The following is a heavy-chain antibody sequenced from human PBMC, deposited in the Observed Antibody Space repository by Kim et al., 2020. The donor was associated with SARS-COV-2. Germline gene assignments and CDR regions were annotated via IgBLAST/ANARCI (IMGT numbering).Heavy chain of an antibody. CDR2: IYYSGST. V-gene: IGHV4-59*13. J-gene: IGHJ4*02. Sequence: SETLSLTCTVSGGSISSYYWSWIRQPPGKGLEWIGYIYYSGSTNYNPSLKSRVTISVDTSKNQFSLKLSSVTAADTAVYYCASSWSAVVVDYWGQGTLVTVSS. D-gene: IGHD2-15*01. CDR3: ASSWSAVVVDY. CDR1: GGSISSYY.